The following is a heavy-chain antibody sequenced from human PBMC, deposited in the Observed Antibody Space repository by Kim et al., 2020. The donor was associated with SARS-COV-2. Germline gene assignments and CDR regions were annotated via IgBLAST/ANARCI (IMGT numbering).Heavy chain of an antibody. CDR3: ARARTEFWSGLMRGHYYY. CDR1: GGSFSGYY. D-gene: IGHD3-3*01. CDR2: INHSGST. J-gene: IGHJ6*01. Sequence: SETLSLTCAVYGGSFSGYYWSWIRQPPGKGLEWIGEINHSGSTNYNPSLKSRVTISVDTSKNQFSLKLSSVTAADTAVYYCARARTEFWSGLMRGHYYY. V-gene: IGHV4-34*01.